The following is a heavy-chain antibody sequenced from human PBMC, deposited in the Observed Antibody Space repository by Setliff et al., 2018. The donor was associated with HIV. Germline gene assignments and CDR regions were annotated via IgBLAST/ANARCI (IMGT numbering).Heavy chain of an antibody. CDR2: IYTSGST. D-gene: IGHD3-22*01. V-gene: IGHV4-4*08. CDR3: ARGDTYYHDSSGYVKSALDCFDI. Sequence: SETLSLTCTVSGGSISSYYWSWIRQPPGKGLEWIGYIYTSGSTNYNPSFKSRVTISVDTSKNQFSLRLNSVTAADTAVYHCARGDTYYHDSSGYVKSALDCFDIWGQGTMVTVSS. J-gene: IGHJ3*02. CDR1: GGSISSYY.